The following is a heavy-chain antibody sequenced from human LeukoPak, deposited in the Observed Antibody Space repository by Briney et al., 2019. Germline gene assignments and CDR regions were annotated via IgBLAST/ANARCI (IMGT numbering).Heavy chain of an antibody. CDR1: GYSISSGYY. Sequence: SETLSLTRTVSGYSISSGYYWGWIRQPPGKGLEWIGAIYHSGRTYYNPSLKSRVTISVDTSKNQFSLRLSSVTAADTAVYYCARRTTYFGWRPSESPSCFDYWGQGTLVTVSS. CDR3: ARRTTYFGWRPSESPSCFDY. J-gene: IGHJ4*02. CDR2: IYHSGRT. V-gene: IGHV4-38-2*02. D-gene: IGHD3-9*01.